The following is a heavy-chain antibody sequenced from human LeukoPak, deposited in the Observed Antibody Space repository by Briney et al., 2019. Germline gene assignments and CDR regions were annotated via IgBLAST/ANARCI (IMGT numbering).Heavy chain of an antibody. V-gene: IGHV1-8*01. J-gene: IGHJ6*03. CDR2: MNPNSGNT. CDR1: GYTFTNYD. CDR3: ARGVTTTYYYYYYMDV. Sequence: ASVKVSCKASGYTFTNYDINWVRQATGQGLEWMGWMNPNSGNTGYAQKFQGRVTITRNTSISTAYMELSSLRSEDTAVYYCARGVTTTYYYYYYMDVWGKGTTVTVSS. D-gene: IGHD4-11*01.